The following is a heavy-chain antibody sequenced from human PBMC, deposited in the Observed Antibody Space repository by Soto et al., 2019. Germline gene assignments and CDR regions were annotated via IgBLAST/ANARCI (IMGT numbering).Heavy chain of an antibody. CDR2: MSPKTANT. V-gene: IGHV1-8*01. Sequence: EASVKVSCKASGYTFTSYDINWVRQTAGQGLEWMGWMSPKTANTGYAQKFQDRVTMTRSTSISTAYIELSSLTSEDTAVYYCTEGPPNWGFDSWGQGTPVTSPQ. D-gene: IGHD7-27*01. CDR3: TEGPPNWGFDS. CDR1: GYTFTSYD. J-gene: IGHJ5*01.